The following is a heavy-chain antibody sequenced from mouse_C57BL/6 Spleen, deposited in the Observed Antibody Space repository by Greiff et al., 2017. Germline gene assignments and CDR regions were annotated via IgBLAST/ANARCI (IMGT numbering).Heavy chain of an antibody. CDR2: IYIGNGYT. J-gene: IGHJ2*01. V-gene: IGHV1-58*01. D-gene: IGHD1-1*01. Sequence: EVQLVESGAELVRPGSSVKMSCKTSGYTFTSYGINWVKQRPGQGLEWIGYIYIGNGYTEYNEKFKGKATLTSDTSSSTAYMQLSSLTSEDSAIDFCARSPITTVGRDYFDYWGQGTTLTVSS. CDR1: GYTFTSYG. CDR3: ARSPITTVGRDYFDY.